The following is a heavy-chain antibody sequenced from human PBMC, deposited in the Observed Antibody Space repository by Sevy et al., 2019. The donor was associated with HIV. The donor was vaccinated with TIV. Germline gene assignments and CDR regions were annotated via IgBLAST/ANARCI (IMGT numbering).Heavy chain of an antibody. D-gene: IGHD3-22*01. CDR1: GFTFSSYA. CDR2: ISYDGSNK. CDR3: ARAGYYDSSGYYSSDY. J-gene: IGHJ4*02. Sequence: GGSLRLSCAASGFTFSSYAMHWVRQAPGKGLEWVAVISYDGSNKYYADSVKGRFTISRDNSKNTQYLQMNSLRAEDTAVYYCARAGYYDSSGYYSSDYWGQGTLVTVSS. V-gene: IGHV3-30-3*01.